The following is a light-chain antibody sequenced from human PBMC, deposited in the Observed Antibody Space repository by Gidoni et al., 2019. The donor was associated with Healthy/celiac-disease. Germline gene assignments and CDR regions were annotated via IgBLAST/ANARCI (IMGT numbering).Light chain of an antibody. CDR3: QKYNSAPLT. J-gene: IGKJ3*01. CDR2: AAS. Sequence: DIQMTQSPSSLSASVGDRVTITCRASQGISKYLAWYQQKPVKVPKLLIYAASTLQSGVPSRFSGSGSGTDFTLTSSSLQPEDVATYYWQKYNSAPLTFGPGTKVDIK. V-gene: IGKV1-27*01. CDR1: QGISKY.